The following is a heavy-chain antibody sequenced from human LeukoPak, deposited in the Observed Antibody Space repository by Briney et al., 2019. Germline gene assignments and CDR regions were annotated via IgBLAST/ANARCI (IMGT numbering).Heavy chain of an antibody. D-gene: IGHD3-3*01. Sequence: SETLSLTCAVYGGSFSGYYWSWIRQPPGKGLEWIGEINRSGSTNYNPSLKSRVTISVDTSKNQFSLKLSSVTAADTAVYYCARGQPHYDFWSGYYFKGGNGKYYFDYWGQGTLVTVSS. V-gene: IGHV4-34*01. J-gene: IGHJ4*02. CDR3: ARGQPHYDFWSGYYFKGGNGKYYFDY. CDR1: GGSFSGYY. CDR2: INRSGST.